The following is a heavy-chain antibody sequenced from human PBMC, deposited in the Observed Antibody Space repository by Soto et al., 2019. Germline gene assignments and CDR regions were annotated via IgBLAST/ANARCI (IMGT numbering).Heavy chain of an antibody. D-gene: IGHD3-22*01. V-gene: IGHV4-31*03. CDR2: IYYSGST. CDR3: AKANYFDSSGPFDY. Sequence: SETLSLTCTVSGGSISSGAYYWSWIRQHPGKGLEWIGYIYYSGSTYYNPSLESRVTLSVDTSRNQFSLKVSSVTAADTAVYYCAKANYFDSSGPFDYWGPGTLVTVSS. J-gene: IGHJ4*02. CDR1: GGSISSGAYY.